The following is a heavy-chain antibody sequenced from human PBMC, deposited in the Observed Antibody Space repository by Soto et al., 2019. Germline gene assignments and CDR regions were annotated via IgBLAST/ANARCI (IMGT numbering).Heavy chain of an antibody. D-gene: IGHD1-26*01. V-gene: IGHV2-5*02. CDR2: ICWDDDK. Sequence: QITLKESGPTLVKPTQTLTLTCTFSGFSFRSSGVTVGWIRQPPGKALAWVAFICWDDDKRYSPSLKSRVTSTKDTSNNQVVLTMTNIDPVDTGTYYCAHRLRSSNGGGTFDYWGQGIVVTVSS. J-gene: IGHJ4*02. CDR1: GFSFRSSGVT. CDR3: AHRLRSSNGGGTFDY.